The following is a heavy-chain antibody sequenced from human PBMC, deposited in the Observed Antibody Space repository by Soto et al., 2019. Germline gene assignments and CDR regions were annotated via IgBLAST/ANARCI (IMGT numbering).Heavy chain of an antibody. CDR3: ARAEYGSGRPPPYYYYYYGMDV. Sequence: SETLSLTCTVSGGSISSGDYYWSWIRQPPGKGLEWIGYIYYSGSTYYNPSLKSRVTISVDTSKNQFSLKLSSVTAADTAVYYCARAEYGSGRPPPYYYYYYGMDVWGQGTTVTVSS. CDR2: IYYSGST. CDR1: GGSISSGDYY. J-gene: IGHJ6*02. V-gene: IGHV4-30-4*01. D-gene: IGHD3-10*01.